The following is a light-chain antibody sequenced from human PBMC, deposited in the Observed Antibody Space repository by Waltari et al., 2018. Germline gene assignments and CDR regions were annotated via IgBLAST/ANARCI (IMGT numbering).Light chain of an antibody. CDR1: ALSKQY. Sequence: SFELTQPPSLSVSPGQTARITCSGDALSKQYAHWHQQRPGLAPILVIYKDSERPSGMPERFSGSSSWTTVTLTISGVQAEDEADYYCQSADSSGSVVFGGGTKLTVL. V-gene: IGLV3-25*03. CDR3: QSADSSGSVV. J-gene: IGLJ2*01. CDR2: KDS.